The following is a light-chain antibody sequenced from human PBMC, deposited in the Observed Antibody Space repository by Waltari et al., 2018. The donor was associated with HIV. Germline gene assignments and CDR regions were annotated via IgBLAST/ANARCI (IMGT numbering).Light chain of an antibody. Sequence: QSALTQPRSVSGSPGQSVNISCTGTSSEVGGYSYVSWYQQHPAKAPKVLIDDVTKRPSGAPDRFSGSKSGNTASLTISGLQAEDEADYYCCSYAGSYKYILGSGTKVTVL. CDR3: CSYAGSYKYI. CDR2: DVT. CDR1: SSEVGGYSY. V-gene: IGLV2-11*01. J-gene: IGLJ1*01.